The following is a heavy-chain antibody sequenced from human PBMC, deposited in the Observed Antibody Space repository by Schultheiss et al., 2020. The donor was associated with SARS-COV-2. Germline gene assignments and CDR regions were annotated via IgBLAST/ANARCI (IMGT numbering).Heavy chain of an antibody. CDR1: GGSFSGYY. V-gene: IGHV4-34*01. D-gene: IGHD1-14*01. Sequence: SETLSLTCAVYGGSFSGYYWSWIRQPPGKGLEWIGEINHSGSTNYNPSLKSRVTISVDTSKNQFSLKLSSVTAADTAVYYCARDNPVAVLLDWFDPWGQGTLVTVSS. J-gene: IGHJ5*02. CDR3: ARDNPVAVLLDWFDP. CDR2: INHSGST.